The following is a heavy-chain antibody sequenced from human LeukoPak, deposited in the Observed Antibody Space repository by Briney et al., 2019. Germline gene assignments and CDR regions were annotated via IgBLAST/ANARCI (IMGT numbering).Heavy chain of an antibody. J-gene: IGHJ4*02. D-gene: IGHD3-22*01. CDR1: GGSISSGSYY. CDR2: INHSGST. CDR3: ARDWYYYDSSGYSYYFDY. V-gene: IGHV4-39*07. Sequence: SETLSLTCTVSGGSISSGSYYWDWIRQPPGKGLEWIGEINHSGSTNYNPSLKSRVTISVDTSKNQFSLKLSSVTAADTAVYYCARDWYYYDSSGYSYYFDYWGQGTLVTVSS.